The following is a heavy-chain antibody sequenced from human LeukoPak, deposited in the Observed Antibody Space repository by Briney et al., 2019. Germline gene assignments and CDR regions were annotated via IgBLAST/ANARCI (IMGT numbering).Heavy chain of an antibody. CDR1: GDPVTRGSYY. Sequence: SETLSLSCSVSGDPVTRGSYYWSWIRQPPGKGLEWIGYVYYSGSTNYNPSLKSRVTISVDTSKHQFSLKMSSVTAADTAVYYCARTYYDFWSGSRYWYFQLWGRGTLVTVSS. CDR2: VYYSGST. V-gene: IGHV4-61*01. D-gene: IGHD3-3*01. CDR3: ARTYYDFWSGSRYWYFQL. J-gene: IGHJ2*01.